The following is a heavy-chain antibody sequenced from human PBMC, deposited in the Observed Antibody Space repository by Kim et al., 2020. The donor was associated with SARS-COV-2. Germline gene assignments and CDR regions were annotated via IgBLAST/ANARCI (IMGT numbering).Heavy chain of an antibody. J-gene: IGHJ4*02. CDR1: GGSFSGYY. CDR2: INHSGST. V-gene: IGHV4-34*01. Sequence: SETLSLTCAVYGGSFSGYYWSWIRQPPGKGLEWIGEINHSGSTNYNPSLKSRVTISVDTSKNQFSLKLSSVTAADTAVYYCARGLYRFWSGTALLQGYFDYWGQGTLVTVSS. D-gene: IGHD3-3*01. CDR3: ARGLYRFWSGTALLQGYFDY.